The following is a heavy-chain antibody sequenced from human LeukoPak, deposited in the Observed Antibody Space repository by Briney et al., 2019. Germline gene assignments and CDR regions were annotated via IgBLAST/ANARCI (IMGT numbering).Heavy chain of an antibody. J-gene: IGHJ6*03. CDR2: VYTSGNT. CDR3: ARAPRLNHGTYYNCYMDV. D-gene: IGHD1-14*01. V-gene: IGHV4-61*02. Sequence: SETLSLTCTVSGGSISSASYYWSWVRQPAGKGLEWIGRVYTSGNTNYNPSLKSRVTISVDTSKNQFSLKLNSVTAADTAMYYCARAPRLNHGTYYNCYMDVWGKGTTVTVSS. CDR1: GGSISSASYY.